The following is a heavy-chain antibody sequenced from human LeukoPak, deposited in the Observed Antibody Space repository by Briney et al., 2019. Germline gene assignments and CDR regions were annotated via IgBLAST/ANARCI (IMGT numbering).Heavy chain of an antibody. V-gene: IGHV3-74*01. CDR3: ARDFDGPRASDY. D-gene: IGHD4-17*01. CDR1: GFTSSYFG. Sequence: GGPLRLSCEASGFTSSYFGMHWFRKTQGKGLVWVSCINTDGSYSTYADSVKGRFTISRDNVRNTLYLQMNSLRAEDSAVYYCARDFDGPRASDYWGQGISVTVSS. CDR2: INTDGSYS. J-gene: IGHJ4*02.